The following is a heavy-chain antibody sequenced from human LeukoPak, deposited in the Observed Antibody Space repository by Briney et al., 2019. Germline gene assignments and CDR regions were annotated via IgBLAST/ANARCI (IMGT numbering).Heavy chain of an antibody. CDR2: IYYSGST. D-gene: IGHD2-15*01. J-gene: IGHJ4*02. CDR3: ARHVCSGGSCYSDY. Sequence: SETLSLTCSVSGGSISSGGYYWSWIRQHPGKGLEWIGYIYYSGSTYYNPSFKSRVTISVDTSKNQFSLKLSSVTAADTAVYYCARHVCSGGSCYSDYWGQGTLVTVSS. CDR1: GGSISSGGYY. V-gene: IGHV4-31*03.